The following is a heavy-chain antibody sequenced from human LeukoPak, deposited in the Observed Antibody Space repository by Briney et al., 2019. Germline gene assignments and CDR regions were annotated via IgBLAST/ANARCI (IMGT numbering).Heavy chain of an antibody. J-gene: IGHJ3*02. Sequence: PGGSLRLSCAASGFTFSTYAMHWVRQAPGKGLEWVVFMRFDGNNGYYADSVKGRFTISRDNSNNTLYLRMNRLRAEDTAVYFCAKDSGISAWSDAFDIWGQGTMVTVSS. CDR1: GFTFSTYA. CDR3: AKDSGISAWSDAFDI. D-gene: IGHD6-19*01. CDR2: MRFDGNNG. V-gene: IGHV3-30*02.